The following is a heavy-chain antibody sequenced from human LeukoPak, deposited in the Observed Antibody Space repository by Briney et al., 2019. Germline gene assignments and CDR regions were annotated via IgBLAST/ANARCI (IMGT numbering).Heavy chain of an antibody. CDR1: GYTFTSYD. CDR2: MNPNSGNI. Sequence: ASVKVSCKASGYTFTSYDINWVRQATGQGLEWMGWMNPNSGNIGYAQKFQGRVTMTRNTSISTAYMELSSLRSEDTAVYYCARGNSGYDLYYFDYWGQGTLVTVSS. V-gene: IGHV1-8*01. J-gene: IGHJ4*02. CDR3: ARGNSGYDLYYFDY. D-gene: IGHD5-12*01.